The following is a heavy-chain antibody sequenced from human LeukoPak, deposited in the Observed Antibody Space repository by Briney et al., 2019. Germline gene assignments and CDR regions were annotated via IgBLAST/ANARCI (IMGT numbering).Heavy chain of an antibody. Sequence: SQTLSLTCTVSGGSISSGGYYWSWIRQHPGKGLEWIGYIYYSGSTYYNPSLKSRVTISVDTSKNQFSLKLSSVTAAGTAVYYCARYDKRWYQNWGQGTLVTVSS. D-gene: IGHD2-15*01. CDR3: ARYDKRWYQN. CDR1: GGSISSGGYY. V-gene: IGHV4-31*03. J-gene: IGHJ4*02. CDR2: IYYSGST.